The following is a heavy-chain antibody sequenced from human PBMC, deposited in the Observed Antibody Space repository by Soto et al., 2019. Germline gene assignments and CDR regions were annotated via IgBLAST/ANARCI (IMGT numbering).Heavy chain of an antibody. CDR3: ARPPSIESGDKYYYDF. CDR2: VIPLFGTA. CDR1: GGIFTNNA. D-gene: IGHD4-17*01. V-gene: IGHV1-69*01. Sequence: QVQVVQSGAEVKKPGSSVKVSCKVSGGIFTNNAISWVRQAPGQGLEWLGGVIPLFGTANYAQKFQDRVTITADEFSNTVYMDLRSLRSEDTAKYYCARPPSIESGDKYYYDFWGQGALVTFSS. J-gene: IGHJ4*02.